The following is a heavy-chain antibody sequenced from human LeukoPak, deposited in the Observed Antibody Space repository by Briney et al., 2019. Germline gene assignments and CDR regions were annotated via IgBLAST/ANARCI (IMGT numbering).Heavy chain of an antibody. CDR2: ISGSGGST. D-gene: IGHD6-6*01. V-gene: IGHV3-23*01. CDR3: APSVSSSPYFDY. CDR1: GFTFSSYA. Sequence: GGPLRLSCAASGFTFSSYAMSWVRQAPGKGLEWVSAISGSGGSTYYADSVKGRFTISRDNSKNTLYLQMNSLRAEDTAVYYCAPSVSSSPYFDYWGQGTLVTVSS. J-gene: IGHJ4*02.